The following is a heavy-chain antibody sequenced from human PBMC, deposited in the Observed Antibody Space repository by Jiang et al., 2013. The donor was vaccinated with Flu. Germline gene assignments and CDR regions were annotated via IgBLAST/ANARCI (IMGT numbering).Heavy chain of an antibody. CDR2: INPSGNRT. CDR3: AMPGSGFFDY. D-gene: IGHD3-10*01. CDR1: GYTFTKSY. J-gene: IGHJ4*02. V-gene: IGHV1-46*03. Sequence: GAEVKKPGASVKVSCKASGYTFTKSYMHWVRQAPGQGLEWLGIINPSGNRTTYAQKFQGRVTMTRDTSTSTVYMELSSLRSEDTAIYYCAMPGSGFFDYWGRGTLVTVSS.